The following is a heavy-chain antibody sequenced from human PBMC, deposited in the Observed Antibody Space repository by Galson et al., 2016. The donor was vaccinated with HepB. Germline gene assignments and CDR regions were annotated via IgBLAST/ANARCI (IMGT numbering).Heavy chain of an antibody. CDR3: AKYASPHNWFDA. CDR1: GFTFGSHW. CDR2: INQDASAK. J-gene: IGHJ5*02. Sequence: SLRLSCAASGFTFGSHWMSWVRQAPGKGLEWVANINQDASAKNYLDSVRGRFTISRDNAKNTLCLQMNSLRVEDTGLYYCAKYASPHNWFDAWGQGTQVTVSS. D-gene: IGHD2-2*01. V-gene: IGHV3-7*03.